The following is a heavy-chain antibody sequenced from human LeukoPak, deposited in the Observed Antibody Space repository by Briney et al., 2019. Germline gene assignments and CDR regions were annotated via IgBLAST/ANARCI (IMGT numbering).Heavy chain of an antibody. V-gene: IGHV4-39*01. CDR3: AVLYGDYGGY. CDR1: GGSISSSSYY. D-gene: IGHD4-17*01. Sequence: PSETLSLTCTVSGGSISSSSYYWGWIRQPPGKGLEWIGSIYYSGSTYYNPSLKSRVTISVDTSKNQFSLKLSSVTAADTAVYYCAVLYGDYGGYWGQGTLVTVSS. CDR2: IYYSGST. J-gene: IGHJ4*02.